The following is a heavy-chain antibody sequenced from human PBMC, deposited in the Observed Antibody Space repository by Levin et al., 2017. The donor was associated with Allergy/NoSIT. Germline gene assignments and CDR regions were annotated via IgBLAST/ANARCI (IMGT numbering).Heavy chain of an antibody. CDR2: ITTEGTST. D-gene: IGHD5-24*01. CDR1: GFTFSRSW. Sequence: GGSLRLSCAGSGFTFSRSWMHWVRQPPGKGLVWFSRITTEGTSTSYADSVKGRFTFPRDNAKNRLYLQMSSLRGEDTAGYYWARSFGDAYKYEYYFEHWGQGTLVTVSA. J-gene: IGHJ1*01. CDR3: ARSFGDAYKYEYYFEH. V-gene: IGHV3-74*01.